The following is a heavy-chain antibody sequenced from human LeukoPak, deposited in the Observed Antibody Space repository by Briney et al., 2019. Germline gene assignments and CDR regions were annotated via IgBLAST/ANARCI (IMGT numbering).Heavy chain of an antibody. J-gene: IGHJ3*02. CDR1: GFTFSSYS. D-gene: IGHD1-26*01. CDR3: ARDYQQIPIEGDRWAFDI. CDR2: ISSSSSTI. Sequence: PGGSLRLSCAASGFTFSSYSMNWVRQAPGKGLEWVSYISSSSSTIYYADSVKGRFTISRDNAKNSLYLQMNSLRAEDTAVYYCARDYQQIPIEGDRWAFDIWGQGTMVTVSS. V-gene: IGHV3-48*01.